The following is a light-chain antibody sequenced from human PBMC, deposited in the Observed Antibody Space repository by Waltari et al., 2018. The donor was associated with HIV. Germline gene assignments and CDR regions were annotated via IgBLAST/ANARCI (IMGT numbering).Light chain of an antibody. CDR3: CSYAGSRSWV. CDR2: EFN. CDR1: SSDIGAYNY. J-gene: IGLJ3*02. V-gene: IGLV2-23*02. Sequence: QSALTQPASVSGSPGQSITISCTGTSSDIGAYNYVSWYQQYPGTAPRLLIHEFNKWPSWVSNRFAGSKSGNTASLTISGLQSEDEAYYWCCSYAGSRSWVFGGGTKVTVL.